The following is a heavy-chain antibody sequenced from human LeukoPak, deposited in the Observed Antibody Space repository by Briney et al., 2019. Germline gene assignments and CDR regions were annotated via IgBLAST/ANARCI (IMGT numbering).Heavy chain of an antibody. D-gene: IGHD5-12*01. CDR3: ARDSYDFHY. Sequence: NPSETLSLTCTVSGGSISSYYWSWIRQPPGKGLEWIGYIYYSGSTYYNPSLKSRVTISVDRSKNQFSLKLSSVTAADTAVYYCARDSYDFHYWGQGTLVTVSS. CDR2: IYYSGST. CDR1: GGSISSYY. V-gene: IGHV4-59*12. J-gene: IGHJ4*02.